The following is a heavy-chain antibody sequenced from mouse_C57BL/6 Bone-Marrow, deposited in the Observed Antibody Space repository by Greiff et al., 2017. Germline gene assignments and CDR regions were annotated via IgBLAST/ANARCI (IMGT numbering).Heavy chain of an antibody. J-gene: IGHJ3*01. Sequence: VQLQQSGPELVKPGASVKISCKASGYSFTGYYMNWVKQSPEKSLEWIGEINPSTGGTTYNQKFKAKATLTVDKSSSTAYMQLKSLTSEDSAVYYGADYDGRSYGGFAYWGQGTLVTVSA. CDR1: GYSFTGYY. V-gene: IGHV1-42*01. D-gene: IGHD1-1*01. CDR3: ADYDGRSYGGFAY. CDR2: INPSTGGT.